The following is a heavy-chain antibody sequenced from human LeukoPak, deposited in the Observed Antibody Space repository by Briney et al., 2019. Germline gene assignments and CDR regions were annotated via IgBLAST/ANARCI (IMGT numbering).Heavy chain of an antibody. CDR2: IYYSWST. V-gene: IGHV4-61*01. Sequence: SESQSPTYTVSGGSVSSGRYYWSWIRQPPGKGLEWIGYIYYSWSTNYNPSLKSRVTISVDTSKNQFSLKLSSVTAADTAVYYCARGDVWGQGTMVTVSS. J-gene: IGHJ6*02. CDR1: GGSVSSGRYY. CDR3: ARGDV.